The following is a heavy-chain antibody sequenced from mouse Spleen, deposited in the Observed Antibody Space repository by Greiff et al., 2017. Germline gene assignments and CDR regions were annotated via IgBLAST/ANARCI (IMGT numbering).Heavy chain of an antibody. Sequence: VKVEESGPGLVAPSQSLSITCTVSGFSLTSYAISWVRQPPGKGLEWLGVIWTGGGTNYNSAHKTRLSISKDNSKSQVFLKMNSLQTDDTAKYYCARTTPYAMDYWGQGTSVTVSS. J-gene: IGHJ4*01. D-gene: IGHD5-5*01. V-gene: IGHV2-9-1*01. CDR3: ARTTPYAMDY. CDR1: GFSLTSYA. CDR2: IWTGGGT.